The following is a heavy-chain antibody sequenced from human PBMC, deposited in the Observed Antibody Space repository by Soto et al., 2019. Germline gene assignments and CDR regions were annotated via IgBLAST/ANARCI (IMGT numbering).Heavy chain of an antibody. CDR2: IWYDGSNK. CDR1: GFTFSSYG. CDR3: ARDSNYKYYYGSGAFDY. D-gene: IGHD3-10*01. Sequence: QVQLVESGGGVVQPGRSLRLSCAASGFTFSSYGMHWVRQAPGKGLEWVAVIWYDGSNKYYADSVKGRFTISRDNSKNTLYLQMNSLRAEDTAVYYCARDSNYKYYYGSGAFDYWGQGTLVTVSS. J-gene: IGHJ4*02. V-gene: IGHV3-33*01.